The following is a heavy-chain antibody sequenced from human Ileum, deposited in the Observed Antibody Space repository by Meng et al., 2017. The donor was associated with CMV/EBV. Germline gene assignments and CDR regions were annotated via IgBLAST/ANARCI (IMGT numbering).Heavy chain of an antibody. CDR1: GGSFSGYY. Sequence: SETLSLTCAVYGGSFSGYYWSWIRQPPGKGLEWIREINHSGSTNYNPSLKSRVTISVDTSKNQFSLKLSSVTAADTAVYYCARRDRYYYYYGMDVWGQGTTVTVSS. CDR2: INHSGST. D-gene: IGHD5-24*01. CDR3: ARRDRYYYYYGMDV. J-gene: IGHJ6*02. V-gene: IGHV4-34*01.